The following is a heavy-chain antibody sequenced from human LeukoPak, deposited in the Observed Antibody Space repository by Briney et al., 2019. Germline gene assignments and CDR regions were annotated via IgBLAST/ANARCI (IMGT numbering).Heavy chain of an antibody. V-gene: IGHV3-48*01. CDR2: ISSRSSTT. Sequence: GGSLRLSCAASGFTFSSYWMSWVRQAPGKGLEWVSYISSRSSTTYYADSVKGRFTISRDNAKNSLYLQMNSLRAEDTAVYYCARGWSGVLSLDYWGQGTLVTVSS. CDR3: ARGWSGVLSLDY. D-gene: IGHD3-10*01. CDR1: GFTFSSYW. J-gene: IGHJ4*02.